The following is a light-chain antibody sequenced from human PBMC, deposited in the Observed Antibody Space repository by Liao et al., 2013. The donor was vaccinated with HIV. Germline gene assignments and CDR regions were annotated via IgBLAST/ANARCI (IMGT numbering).Light chain of an antibody. V-gene: IGLV3-1*01. CDR2: QDT. Sequence: SYELTQPPSVSVSPGQTASITCSGDKLGDKYAYWYQQKPGQSPVLVIYQDTKRPSGIPERFSGSNSGNTATLTISGTQAMDEADYYCQAWDSSTPQFGGGTKLTV. J-gene: IGLJ2*01. CDR1: KLGDKY. CDR3: QAWDSSTPQ.